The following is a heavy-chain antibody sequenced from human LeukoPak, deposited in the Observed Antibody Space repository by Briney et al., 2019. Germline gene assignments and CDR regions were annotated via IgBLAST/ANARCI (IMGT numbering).Heavy chain of an antibody. Sequence: SETLSLTCTVPGGSISSDYWSWIRQPPGKGLEWSGYIYYSGSTNYNPSLKSRVTISADTSKNQFSLKKRPVTAASTALFNIGRQLRTYGSVSFGFDYWGQGTLVTVSS. CDR3: GRQLRTYGSVSFGFDY. D-gene: IGHD3-10*01. CDR1: GGSISSDY. V-gene: IGHV4-59*08. J-gene: IGHJ4*02. CDR2: IYYSGST.